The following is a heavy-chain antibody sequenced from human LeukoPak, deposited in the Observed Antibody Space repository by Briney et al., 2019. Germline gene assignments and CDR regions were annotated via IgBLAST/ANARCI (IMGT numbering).Heavy chain of an antibody. Sequence: PGGSLRLSCAASGFTFSSYAMSWVRQAPGKGLEWVSAISGSGGSTYYADSVKGRFTISRDNSKNTLYLQMNSLRAEDTAVYYCAKGGALYYYYYYMDVWGKGTTVTVSS. CDR3: AKGGALYYYYYYMDV. CDR1: GFTFSSYA. CDR2: ISGSGGST. J-gene: IGHJ6*03. D-gene: IGHD1-26*01. V-gene: IGHV3-23*01.